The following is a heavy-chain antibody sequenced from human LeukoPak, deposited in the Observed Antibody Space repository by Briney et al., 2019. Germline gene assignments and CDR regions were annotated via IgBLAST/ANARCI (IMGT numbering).Heavy chain of an antibody. CDR2: IKQDGSGK. J-gene: IGHJ4*02. V-gene: IGHV3-7*01. CDR3: ARVVYFYLYYFDY. D-gene: IGHD2/OR15-2a*01. CDR1: GFTLSSYW. Sequence: PGGSLRLSCAASGFTLSSYWMSWVRQAPGKGLEWVANIKQDGSGKYYVDSVKGRFTISRDNAKNSLYLQMNSLRAEDTAVYYCARVVYFYLYYFDYWGQGTLVTVSS.